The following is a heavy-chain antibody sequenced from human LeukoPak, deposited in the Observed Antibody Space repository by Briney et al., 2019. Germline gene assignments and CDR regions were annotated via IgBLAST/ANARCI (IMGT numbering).Heavy chain of an antibody. CDR3: AHFIGPQNSPL. J-gene: IGHJ1*01. V-gene: IGHV2-5*02. D-gene: IGHD4-23*01. CDR2: IYWDDDK. Sequence: SGPTLVNPTQPLTLTCTFSGFSLTTSGVGVGWIRQPPVKALEWLALIYWDDDKRYNPSLKSRLTINKDTPKNQVVLTMTNMDPVDTATYFCAHFIGPQNSPLWGQGTLVTVSS. CDR1: GFSLTTSGVG.